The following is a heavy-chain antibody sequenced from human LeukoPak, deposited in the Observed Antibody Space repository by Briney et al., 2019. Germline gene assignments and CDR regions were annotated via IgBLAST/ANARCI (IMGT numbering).Heavy chain of an antibody. J-gene: IGHJ4*02. CDR3: ARHARNGGYSSGWYPLTGGFDY. V-gene: IGHV3-11*01. Sequence: LSLTCTVSGDSISSSSYYWGWIRQAPGKGLEWVSYISSSGSTIYYADSVKGRLTISRDNAKNSLYLQMNSLRAEDTAVYYCARHARNGGYSSGWYPLTGGFDYWDQGTLVTVSS. CDR2: ISSSGSTI. CDR1: GDSISSSSYY. D-gene: IGHD6-19*01.